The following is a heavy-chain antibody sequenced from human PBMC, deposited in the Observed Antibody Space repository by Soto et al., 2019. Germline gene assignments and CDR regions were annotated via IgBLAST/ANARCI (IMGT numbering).Heavy chain of an antibody. Sequence: ASVKVSCKASGYTFTGYYMHWVRQAPGQGLGWMGWINPNSGGTNYAQKFQGWVTMTRDTSISTAYMELSRLRSDDTAVYYCARSKWQLVPYFDYWGQGTLVTVSS. CDR1: GYTFTGYY. CDR2: INPNSGGT. CDR3: ARSKWQLVPYFDY. V-gene: IGHV1-2*04. J-gene: IGHJ4*02. D-gene: IGHD6-6*01.